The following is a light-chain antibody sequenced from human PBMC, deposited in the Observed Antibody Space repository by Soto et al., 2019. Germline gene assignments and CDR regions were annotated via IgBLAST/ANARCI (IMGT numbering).Light chain of an antibody. Sequence: IQITHSPSALSASVVDRLTITFRASQSISIYLNWYQQKPGKAPKLLIYAASSLQTGVPSRFSGSGSGTGFTLTISSLQPEDFVIYYCQHTSSPPLTCAQGTRLEIK. CDR3: QHTSSPPLT. J-gene: IGKJ5*01. CDR1: QSISIY. V-gene: IGKV1-39*01. CDR2: AAS.